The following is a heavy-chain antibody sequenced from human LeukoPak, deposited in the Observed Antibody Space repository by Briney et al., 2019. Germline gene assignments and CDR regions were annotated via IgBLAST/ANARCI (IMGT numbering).Heavy chain of an antibody. D-gene: IGHD3-9*01. CDR3: ARDDRATGDSFMDI. J-gene: IGHJ6*03. CDR2: ISSNGGST. CDR1: GFIFSNYA. Sequence: PGGSLRLSCAASGFIFSNYAMHWVRQAPGKGLEYVSTISSNGGSTYYASSVNGRFTISRDNSQNRLYLQLGSLRAEDMAVYHCARDDRATGDSFMDIWGKGTTVTVSS. V-gene: IGHV3-64*01.